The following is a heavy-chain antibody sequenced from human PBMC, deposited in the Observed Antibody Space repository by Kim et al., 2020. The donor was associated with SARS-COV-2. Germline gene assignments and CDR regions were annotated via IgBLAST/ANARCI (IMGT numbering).Heavy chain of an antibody. CDR3: ARLWRDTKYRGLGGMDV. D-gene: IGHD6-6*01. V-gene: IGHV5-51*01. J-gene: IGHJ6*02. CDR1: GYNFVNYW. CDR2: IYAGDSEI. Sequence: GESLKISCEASGYNFVNYWIAWVRQMPGKGLEWMGIIYAGDSEIRYSPSFQGQVTISVDRSITAAYLQWSSLKASDTAIYYCARLWRDTKYRGLGGMDVWGQGTTVSVSS.